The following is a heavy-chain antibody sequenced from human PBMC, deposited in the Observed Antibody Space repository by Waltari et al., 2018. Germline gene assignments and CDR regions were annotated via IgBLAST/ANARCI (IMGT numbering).Heavy chain of an antibody. J-gene: IGHJ4*02. Sequence: QVQLQESGPGLVKPSETLSLTCAVSGYSISSGYYWGWIRQPPGKGLEWIGSIYHSGSTYYNPSLKSRVTISVDTSKNQFSLKLSSVTAADTAVYYCARLTEYTRFDYWGQGTLVTVSS. CDR3: ARLTEYTRFDY. D-gene: IGHD2-15*01. V-gene: IGHV4-38-2*01. CDR1: GYSISSGYY. CDR2: IYHSGST.